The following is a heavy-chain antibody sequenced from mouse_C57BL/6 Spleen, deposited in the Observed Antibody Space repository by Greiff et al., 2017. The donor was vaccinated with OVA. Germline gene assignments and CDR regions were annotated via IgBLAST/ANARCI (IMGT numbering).Heavy chain of an antibody. V-gene: IGHV1-80*01. J-gene: IGHJ3*01. CDR2: IYPGVGET. CDR3: ARNRGDSSGAFAY. CDR1: GYAFSSYW. D-gene: IGHD3-2*02. Sequence: LMESGASVKISCKASGYAFSSYWMNWVKQRPGKGLEWIGQIYPGVGETNYNGKFKGKATLTADKYSSTAYMQLSSLTSEDSAVYFCARNRGDSSGAFAYWGQGTLVTVSA.